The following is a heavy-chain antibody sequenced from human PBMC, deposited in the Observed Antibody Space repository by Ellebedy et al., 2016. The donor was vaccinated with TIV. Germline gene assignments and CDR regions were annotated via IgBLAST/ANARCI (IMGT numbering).Heavy chain of an antibody. J-gene: IGHJ4*02. D-gene: IGHD1/OR15-1a*01. Sequence: GGSLRLXXGASGITFSDHYMDWVRQAPGKGLEWVGRTRNKANSYTTEYAASEKGRFTISRDDSKNSLYLQMNSLKTEDTAVYYCAVPNKDYWGQGTLVTVSS. CDR2: TRNKANSYTT. CDR3: AVPNKDY. CDR1: GITFSDHY. V-gene: IGHV3-72*01.